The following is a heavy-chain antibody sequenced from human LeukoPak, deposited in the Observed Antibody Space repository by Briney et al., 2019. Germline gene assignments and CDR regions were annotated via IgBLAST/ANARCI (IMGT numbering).Heavy chain of an antibody. J-gene: IGHJ4*02. D-gene: IGHD4-17*01. CDR1: GFTVISNY. CDR3: AKTLHYGHYGKFDY. Sequence: GGSLRLSCAASGFTVISNYMTWVRQAPGKGLEWVSVIYIGGSTDYADSVKGRFTISRDNSKNTLYLQMNSLRAEDTAVYYCAKTLHYGHYGKFDYWGQGTLVTVSS. V-gene: IGHV3-53*01. CDR2: IYIGGST.